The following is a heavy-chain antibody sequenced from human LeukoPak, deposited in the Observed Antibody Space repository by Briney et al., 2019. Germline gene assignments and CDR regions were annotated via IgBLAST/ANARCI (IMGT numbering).Heavy chain of an antibody. CDR1: GGAFINFA. CDR2: VIPIFGRA. J-gene: IGHJ4*02. V-gene: IGHV1-69*13. D-gene: IGHD3-22*01. CDR3: ARASGDSSNYDFPKPYSY. Sequence: SVKVSCKASGGAFINFAINWVRQAPGQGPEWMGGVIPIFGRANYAQRFQGRVTITADESTNTVYMELSSLRSEDTAVYYCARASGDSSNYDFPKPYSYWGQGTLVTVSS.